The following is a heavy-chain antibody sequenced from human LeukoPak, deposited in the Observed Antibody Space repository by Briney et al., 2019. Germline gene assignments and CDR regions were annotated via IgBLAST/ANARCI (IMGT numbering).Heavy chain of an antibody. Sequence: KPSETLSLTCTVSGGSISSYYWSWIRQPAGKGLEWIGRIYTSGSTNYNPSLKSRVTMSVDTSKNQFSLKLSSVTAADTAVYYCARDIHVAAAGENWFDHWGQGTLVTVSS. CDR3: ARDIHVAAAGENWFDH. CDR2: IYTSGST. V-gene: IGHV4-4*07. CDR1: GGSISSYY. J-gene: IGHJ5*02. D-gene: IGHD6-13*01.